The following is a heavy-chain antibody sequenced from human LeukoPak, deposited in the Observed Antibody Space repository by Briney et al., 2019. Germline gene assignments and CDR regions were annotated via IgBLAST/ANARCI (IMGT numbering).Heavy chain of an antibody. CDR3: ARGAYGSGSTALFDY. J-gene: IGHJ4*02. D-gene: IGHD3-10*01. CDR2: IYSSGST. CDR1: GGSISSYY. Sequence: SETLSLTCTVSGGSISSYYWSWIRQPAGKGLEWIGRIYSSGSTNYNPSLKSRVAMSVDTSKNQFSLKLSSVTAADTAVYYCARGAYGSGSTALFDYWGQGTLVTVSS. V-gene: IGHV4-4*07.